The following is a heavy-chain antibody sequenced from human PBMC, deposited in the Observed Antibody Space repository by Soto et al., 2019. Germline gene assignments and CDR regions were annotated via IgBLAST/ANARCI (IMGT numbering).Heavy chain of an antibody. J-gene: IGHJ4*02. V-gene: IGHV3-23*01. CDR3: AKYYDFWSGYFSNFDY. CDR2: ISGSGGST. Sequence: PGGSLRLSCAASGFTFSSYAMSWVRQAPGKGLEWVSAISGSGGSTYYADSVKGRFTISRDNSKNTLYLQMNSLRAEDTAVYYCAKYYDFWSGYFSNFDYWGQGTLVTVSS. CDR1: GFTFSSYA. D-gene: IGHD3-3*01.